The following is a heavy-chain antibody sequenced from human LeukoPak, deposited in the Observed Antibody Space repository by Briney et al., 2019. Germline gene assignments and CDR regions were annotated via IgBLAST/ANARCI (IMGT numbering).Heavy chain of an antibody. Sequence: PGGSLRLSCAASGFTFSTYAMSWVRQAPGKGLEWVSAISASGGSTYYADSVKGRFTFSRDNSKNTPYLQMNSLRADDTALYYCARGASSYWYFDLWGRGTLVTVSS. CDR2: ISASGGST. V-gene: IGHV3-23*01. J-gene: IGHJ2*01. CDR1: GFTFSTYA. CDR3: ARGASSYWYFDL. D-gene: IGHD3-10*01.